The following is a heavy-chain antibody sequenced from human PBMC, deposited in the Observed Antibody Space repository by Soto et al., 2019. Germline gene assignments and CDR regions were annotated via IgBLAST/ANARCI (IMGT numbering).Heavy chain of an antibody. CDR2: MNPGSGKT. Sequence: ASVKVCCKASGYTFINYDISWVRQATGQGLEWMGWMNPGSGKTGYANKFQGRVTMTRDASTSTAHLELSSLTSEDTAVYYCARMASFGTLNWFDPWGQGTLVTVSS. CDR3: ARMASFGTLNWFDP. J-gene: IGHJ5*02. D-gene: IGHD3-16*01. V-gene: IGHV1-8*02. CDR1: GYTFINYD.